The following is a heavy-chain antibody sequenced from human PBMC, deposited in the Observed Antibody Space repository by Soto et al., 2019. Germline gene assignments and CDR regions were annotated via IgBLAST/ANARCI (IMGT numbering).Heavy chain of an antibody. CDR3: ARREFWSGYYFDY. Sequence: PSEPLSITCAVYGGYFSVYYGSWIRQPPGKGLEWIGEINHSGSTNYNPSLKSRVTISVDTSKNQFSLKLSSVTAADTAVYYCARREFWSGYYFDYWGQGTLVTVSS. CDR1: GGYFSVYY. V-gene: IGHV4-34*01. J-gene: IGHJ4*02. D-gene: IGHD3-3*01. CDR2: INHSGST.